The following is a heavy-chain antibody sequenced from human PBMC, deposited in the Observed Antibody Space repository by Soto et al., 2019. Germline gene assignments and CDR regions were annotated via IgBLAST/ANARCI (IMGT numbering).Heavy chain of an antibody. CDR2: ISGSGGST. J-gene: IGHJ5*02. D-gene: IGHD6-13*01. V-gene: IGHV3-23*01. CDR3: AISCIAAAGSSWFDP. Sequence: EVQLLESGGGLVQPGGSLRLSCAASGFTFSSYAMSWVRQAPGKGLEWVSAISGSGGSTYYADSVKGRFTTSRDNSKNTLYLQMNSLRAEDTAVYYCAISCIAAAGSSWFDPWGQGTLVTVSS. CDR1: GFTFSSYA.